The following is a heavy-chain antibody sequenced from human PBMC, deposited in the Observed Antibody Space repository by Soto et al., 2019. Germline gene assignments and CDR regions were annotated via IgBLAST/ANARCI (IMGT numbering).Heavy chain of an antibody. V-gene: IGHV1-3*01. Sequence: ASVKVSCKASGYTFTSYAMHWVRQAPGQRLEWMGWINAGNGNTKYSQKFQGRVTITRDTSASTAYMELSSLRSEDTAVYYCGRDPYSGYDPINNWFDPWGQGTLVTVSS. CDR3: GRDPYSGYDPINNWFDP. CDR1: GYTFTSYA. J-gene: IGHJ5*02. CDR2: INAGNGNT. D-gene: IGHD5-12*01.